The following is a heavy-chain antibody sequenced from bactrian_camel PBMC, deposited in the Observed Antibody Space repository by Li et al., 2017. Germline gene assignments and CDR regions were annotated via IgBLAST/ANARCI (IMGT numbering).Heavy chain of an antibody. CDR3: AAAPPLWYRDLLYPQSFNS. CDR1: GFTFSVVD. J-gene: IGHJ4*01. V-gene: IGHV3S40*01. CDR2: INSGGGRT. D-gene: IGHD6*01. Sequence: QLVESGGGLVQPGGSLRLSCAASGFTFSVVDMSWVRQAPGKGLEWVSDINSGGGRTRYADSVKGRFTISADKAKNIMYLQMNSLKPEDTAMYYCAAAPPLWYRDLLYPQSFNSWGQGTQVTVS.